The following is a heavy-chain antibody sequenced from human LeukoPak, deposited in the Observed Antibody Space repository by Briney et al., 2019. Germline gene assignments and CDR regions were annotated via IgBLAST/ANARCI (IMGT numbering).Heavy chain of an antibody. CDR1: GFTFSSYA. D-gene: IGHD1-26*01. CDR2: ISYDGSNK. CDR3: ARGREDYYYYRMDV. V-gene: IGHV3-30*04. Sequence: GGSLRLSCAASGFTFSSYAMHWVRQAPGKGLEWVAVISYDGSNKYYADSVKGRLTISRDNTKNTLYLQTNSLRAEDTAVYYCARGREDYYYYRMDVWGQGTTVTVSS. J-gene: IGHJ6*02.